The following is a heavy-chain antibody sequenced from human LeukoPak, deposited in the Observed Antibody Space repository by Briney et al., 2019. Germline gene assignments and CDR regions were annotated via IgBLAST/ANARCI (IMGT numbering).Heavy chain of an antibody. Sequence: SETLSLTCAVYGGSFRGYYWSWIRQPPGKGLEWIGEINHSGSTNYNPSLKSRVTISVDTSKNQFSLKLSSVTAADTAVYYCARGTSTIAAAGSRWFDPWGQGTLVTVSS. CDR2: INHSGST. CDR3: ARGTSTIAAAGSRWFDP. D-gene: IGHD6-13*01. CDR1: GGSFRGYY. V-gene: IGHV4-34*01. J-gene: IGHJ5*02.